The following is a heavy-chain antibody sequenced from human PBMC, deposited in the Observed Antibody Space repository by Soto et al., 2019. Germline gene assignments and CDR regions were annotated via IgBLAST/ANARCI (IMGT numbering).Heavy chain of an antibody. Sequence: QVQLQESGPGLVKPSETLSLTCTVSGGSVSSHYWSWIRQPPGKGLEWIGFIYNSGTTYYNPSLKSRATRSVDTSKNQFSLKLNSVTAADTAVYYCARGRGGSPSYDYWGQGTLVTVSS. CDR2: IYNSGTT. V-gene: IGHV4-59*02. CDR1: GGSVSSHY. D-gene: IGHD1-26*01. J-gene: IGHJ4*02. CDR3: ARGRGGSPSYDY.